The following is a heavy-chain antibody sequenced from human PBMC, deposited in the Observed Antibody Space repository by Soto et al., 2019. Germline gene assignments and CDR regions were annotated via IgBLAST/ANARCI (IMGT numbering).Heavy chain of an antibody. D-gene: IGHD3-22*01. CDR3: ATLDYYDRSGYYRS. Sequence: QVQLVQSGAEVKKPGASVKVSCKVSGYTLTELFIHWVRQAPGKGPEWMGGLDPEEGETIYAQKFQGRVTMTEDTSTDTAYMELSSLRSEDTAVYYCATLDYYDRSGYYRSWGQGTLVTVSS. V-gene: IGHV1-24*01. CDR1: GYTLTELF. CDR2: LDPEEGET. J-gene: IGHJ5*02.